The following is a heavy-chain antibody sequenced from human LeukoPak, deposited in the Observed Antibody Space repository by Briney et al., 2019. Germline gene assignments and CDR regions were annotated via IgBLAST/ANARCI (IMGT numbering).Heavy chain of an antibody. J-gene: IGHJ5*02. CDR2: INTNTGNP. V-gene: IGHV7-4-1*02. Sequence: ATVKVSCKASGYTFTSYAMNWVRQAPGQGLEWMGWINTNTGNPTYAQGFTGRFVFSLDTSVSTAYLQISSLKAEDTAVYYCAREGVRVPAAYNWFDPWGQGTLVTVSS. D-gene: IGHD2-2*01. CDR1: GYTFTSYA. CDR3: AREGVRVPAAYNWFDP.